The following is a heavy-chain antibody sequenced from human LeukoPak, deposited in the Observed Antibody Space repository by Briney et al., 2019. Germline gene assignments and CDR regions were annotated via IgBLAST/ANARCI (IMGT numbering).Heavy chain of an antibody. Sequence: GGSLRLSCEASGFIFKDFYMTWVRQTPGTGLEWVATINQDGSAEYYVDSAKGRFTMSRDNAKNSVFLQMDSLRAEETAVYYCARSVGAGNNYFYYGMDVWGQGTTVTVSS. D-gene: IGHD1-26*01. CDR2: INQDGSAE. CDR3: ARSVGAGNNYFYYGMDV. J-gene: IGHJ6*02. CDR1: GFIFKDFY. V-gene: IGHV3-7*01.